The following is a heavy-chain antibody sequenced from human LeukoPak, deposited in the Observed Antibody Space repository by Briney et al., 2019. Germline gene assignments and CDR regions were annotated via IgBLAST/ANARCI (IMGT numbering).Heavy chain of an antibody. CDR3: AKTDSSSWYVSNWFDP. D-gene: IGHD6-13*01. CDR1: GFTFSSYA. J-gene: IGHJ5*02. Sequence: GGSLRLSCAASGFTFSSYAMSWVRQAPGEGLEWVSAISGIGGSTYYADSVKGRFTISRDNSKNTMYLQMNSLRAEDTAVYYCAKTDSSSWYVSNWFDPWGQGTLVTVSS. V-gene: IGHV3-23*01. CDR2: ISGIGGST.